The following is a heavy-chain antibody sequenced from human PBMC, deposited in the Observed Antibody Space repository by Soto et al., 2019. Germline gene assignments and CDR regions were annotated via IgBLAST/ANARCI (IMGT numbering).Heavy chain of an antibody. V-gene: IGHV4-4*07. J-gene: IGHJ6*02. Sequence: PSETLSLTCTVSGGSISNYYWTWIRQPAGKGLEWIGRMYTSGSTNYNPSLKSRVTISVDTSKNQFSLKLSSVTAADTAVYYCARDLPGYDYVWGRRRYYYYGMDVWGQGTTVTVSS. CDR3: ARDLPGYDYVWGRRRYYYYGMDV. CDR1: GGSISNYY. D-gene: IGHD3-16*01. CDR2: MYTSGST.